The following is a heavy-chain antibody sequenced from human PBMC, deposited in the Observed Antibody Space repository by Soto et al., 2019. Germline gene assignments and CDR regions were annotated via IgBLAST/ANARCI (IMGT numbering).Heavy chain of an antibody. CDR2: FDPEDAET. CDR3: ATDLATVIRKRDY. Sequence: ASVKVSCKVSGYSLTELAMHWVRQAPGKGLEWMGGFDPEDAETIYAQKFQGRVTMTDDTSTDTAYMELSSLRSEDTAVYYCATDLATVIRKRDYWGQGTLVTVSS. D-gene: IGHD4-17*01. J-gene: IGHJ4*02. CDR1: GYSLTELA. V-gene: IGHV1-24*01.